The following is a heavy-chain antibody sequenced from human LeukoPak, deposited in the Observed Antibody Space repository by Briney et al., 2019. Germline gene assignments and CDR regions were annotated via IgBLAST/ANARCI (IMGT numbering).Heavy chain of an antibody. CDR1: GGPISSYY. V-gene: IGHV4-59*01. J-gene: IGHJ5*02. CDR2: IYYSGST. CDR3: ARAENWFDP. Sequence: PSETLSLTCTVSGGPISSYYWSWIRQPPGKGLEWIGYIYYSGSTNYNPSLKSRVTISVDTSKNQFSLKLSSVTAADTAVYYCARAENWFDPWGQGTLVTVSS.